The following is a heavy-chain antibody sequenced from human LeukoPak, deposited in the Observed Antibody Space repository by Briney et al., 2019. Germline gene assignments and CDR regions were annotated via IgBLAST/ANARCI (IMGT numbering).Heavy chain of an antibody. J-gene: IGHJ4*02. CDR1: GFTFSSYW. D-gene: IGHD2-21*02. Sequence: GGSLRLSCAASGFTFSSYWMSCVRQAPGTGLEWVANIKQDGSEKYYVDSVKGRFTISRDNAKNSLYLQMNSLRAEDTAVYYCARDRVVVVTAIPAYFDYWGQGTLVTVSS. CDR2: IKQDGSEK. V-gene: IGHV3-7*01. CDR3: ARDRVVVVTAIPAYFDY.